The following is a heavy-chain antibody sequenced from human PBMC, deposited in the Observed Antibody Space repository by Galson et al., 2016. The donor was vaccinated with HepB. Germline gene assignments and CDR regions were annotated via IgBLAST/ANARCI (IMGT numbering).Heavy chain of an antibody. CDR1: GFTFDDYA. V-gene: IGHV3-9*01. CDR2: LNWNSDMI. D-gene: IGHD6-19*01. J-gene: IGHJ4*02. CDR3: AKDRSAVSVAADQ. Sequence: SLRLSCAASGFTFDDYAMHWVRQVPGKGLEWVSGLNWNSDMIGYADSVKGRFTISRDNAKNSLYLQMNSLRPEDTALYYCAKDRSAVSVAADQWGQGTLVTVSS.